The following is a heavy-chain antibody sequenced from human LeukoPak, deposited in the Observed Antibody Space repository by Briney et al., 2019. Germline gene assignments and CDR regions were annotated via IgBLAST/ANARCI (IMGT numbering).Heavy chain of an antibody. V-gene: IGHV1-69*04. D-gene: IGHD3-16*01. Sequence: SVKVSCKASGGTFSSYAFNWVRQAPGQGLEWVGRIIPLLGITNHAQKLQGRVTVTADTATNTAYMELSSLIPDDTAVYYCARARTMITFGRVRHAFDIWGQGTLVTVSS. J-gene: IGHJ3*02. CDR1: GGTFSSYA. CDR3: ARARTMITFGRVRHAFDI. CDR2: IIPLLGIT.